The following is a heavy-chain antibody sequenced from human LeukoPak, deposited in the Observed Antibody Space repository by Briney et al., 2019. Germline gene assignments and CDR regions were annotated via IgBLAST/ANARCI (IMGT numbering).Heavy chain of an antibody. J-gene: IGHJ4*02. V-gene: IGHV3-23*01. D-gene: IGHD5-24*01. CDR3: AKSGYNRFDY. CDR1: GFTMSNNA. CDR2: INGGNSDT. Sequence: GGSLRLSCAASGFTMSNNAMSWVRQAPGKGLEWVSAINGGNSDTTDAESVKGRFTIPRDNSRNPLYLQMNSLRAEDTAVYYCAKSGYNRFDYWGQGTLVTVSS.